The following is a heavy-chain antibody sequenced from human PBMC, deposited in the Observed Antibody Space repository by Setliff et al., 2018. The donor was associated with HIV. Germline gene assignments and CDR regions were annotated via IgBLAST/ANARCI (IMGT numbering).Heavy chain of an antibody. CDR3: ARVSRDLLCAFDI. D-gene: IGHD1-26*01. V-gene: IGHV4-59*12. CDR2: IYYTVNT. Sequence: ETLSLTCSVSGGSINNYYLSWIRLTPGKGLQWIGCIYYTVNTNYNPSLKSRVTMSVDTSNNQFFLKLTSVTASDTAMYYCARVSRDLLCAFDIRGHGTMVTVSS. CDR1: GGSINNYY. J-gene: IGHJ3*02.